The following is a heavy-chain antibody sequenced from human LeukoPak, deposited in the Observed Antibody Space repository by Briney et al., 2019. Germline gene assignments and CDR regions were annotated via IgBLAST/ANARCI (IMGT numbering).Heavy chain of an antibody. D-gene: IGHD3-16*01. J-gene: IGHJ5*02. Sequence: PSETLSLTCTVSGGSISSYYWSWIRQPPGKGLEWIGYIYYSGSTNYNPSLKSRVTISVDTSKNQFSLKLSSVTAADTAVYYCARGRGSYDYVWGSHPNWFDPWGQGTLVTVSS. CDR2: IYYSGST. V-gene: IGHV4-59*01. CDR1: GGSISSYY. CDR3: ARGRGSYDYVWGSHPNWFDP.